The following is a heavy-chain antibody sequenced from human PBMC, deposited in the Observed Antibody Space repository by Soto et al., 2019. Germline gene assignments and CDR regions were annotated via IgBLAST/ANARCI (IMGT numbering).Heavy chain of an antibody. CDR2: IGGSGGST. Sequence: GGSLRLSCAASGFTFSSYAMSWVRQAPGKGLEWVSAIGGSGGSTYSADSVKGRFTISRDNSKNTLYLQMNSLRAEDTAVYYCAKDARARYSYGLNWFDPWGRGTMVTVYS. CDR3: AKDARARYSYGLNWFDP. J-gene: IGHJ5*02. V-gene: IGHV3-23*01. CDR1: GFTFSSYA. D-gene: IGHD5-18*01.